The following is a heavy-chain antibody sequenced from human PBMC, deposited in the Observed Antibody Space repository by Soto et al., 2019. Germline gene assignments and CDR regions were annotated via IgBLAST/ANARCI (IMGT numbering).Heavy chain of an antibody. D-gene: IGHD3-3*01. CDR1: GGTFSSYA. Sequence: SVKVSCKASGGTFSSYAISWVRQAPGQGLEWMGGIIPIFGTANYAQKFQGRVTITADESTSTAYMELSSLRSEDTAVYYCARNDYDFWSGYYPNYYYYGMDVWGQGTTVTVSS. J-gene: IGHJ6*02. V-gene: IGHV1-69*13. CDR2: IIPIFGTA. CDR3: ARNDYDFWSGYYPNYYYYGMDV.